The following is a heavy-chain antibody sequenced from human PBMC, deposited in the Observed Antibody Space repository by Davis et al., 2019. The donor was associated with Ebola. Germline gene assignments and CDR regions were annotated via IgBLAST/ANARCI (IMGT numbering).Heavy chain of an antibody. V-gene: IGHV4-31*03. CDR1: GGSISSGGYY. CDR2: LYYSGST. D-gene: IGHD1-26*01. Sequence: SETLSLTCTVSGGSISSGGYYWSWIRQHPGKGLEWIGYLYYSGSTYYNPSLKSRVTISVDTSKNQFSLKLSSVTAADTAVYYCAREGTYSGSGFDIWGQGTMVTVSS. J-gene: IGHJ3*02. CDR3: AREGTYSGSGFDI.